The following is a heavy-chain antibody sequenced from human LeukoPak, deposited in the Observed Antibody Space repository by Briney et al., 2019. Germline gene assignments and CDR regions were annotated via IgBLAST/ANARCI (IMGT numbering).Heavy chain of an antibody. CDR3: SGLGARNYYGMDV. Sequence: SFTSYWIGWVRQMPGKGLEWIGSMFYSGSSYYNPSLKSRVTISVDTSKNQFSLKVSSVTAADTAVYYCSGLGARNYYGMDVWGQGTTVTVSS. CDR1: SFTSYW. CDR2: MFYSGSS. D-gene: IGHD1-26*01. V-gene: IGHV4-39*07. J-gene: IGHJ6*02.